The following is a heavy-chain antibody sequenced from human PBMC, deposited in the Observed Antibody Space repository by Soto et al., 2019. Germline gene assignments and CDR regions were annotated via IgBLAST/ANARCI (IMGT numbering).Heavy chain of an antibody. CDR2: INPNSGGT. CDR3: AREGPTRYSSSWCPLDY. CDR1: GYTFTGYY. D-gene: IGHD6-13*01. V-gene: IGHV1-2*02. Sequence: ASVKVSCKASGYTFTGYYMHWVRQAPGQGLEWMGWINPNSGGTNYAQKFQGRVTMTRDTSISTAYMELSRLRSDDTAVYYCAREGPTRYSSSWCPLDYWGQGTLVT. J-gene: IGHJ4*02.